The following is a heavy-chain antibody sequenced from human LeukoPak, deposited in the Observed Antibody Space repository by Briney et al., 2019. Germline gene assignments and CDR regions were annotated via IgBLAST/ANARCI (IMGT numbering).Heavy chain of an antibody. J-gene: IGHJ4*02. V-gene: IGHV1-2*02. CDR1: GYTFTGYY. CDR2: INPNSGGT. CDR3: ARDISGYYFDSSGSVFDY. D-gene: IGHD3-22*01. Sequence: GASVKVSCKASGYTFTGYYMHWVRQAPGQGLEWMGWINPNSGGTNYAQKLQGRVTMTTDTSTSTAYMELRSLRSDDTAVYYCARDISGYYFDSSGSVFDYWGQGTLVTVSS.